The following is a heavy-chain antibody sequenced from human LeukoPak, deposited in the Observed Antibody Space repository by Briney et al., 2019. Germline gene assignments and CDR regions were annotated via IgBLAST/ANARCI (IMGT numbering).Heavy chain of an antibody. J-gene: IGHJ4*02. D-gene: IGHD3-16*01. V-gene: IGHV3-53*01. CDR2: ISSGGNT. CDR3: AREVRAYYFDY. CDR1: GFIVSSNY. Sequence: PGGSLRLSCAASGFIVSSNYMSWVRQAPGKALEWVSVISSGGNTYYADSVKGRFTISRDNSKNTLYLQMNGLRAEDTAVYYCAREVRAYYFDYWGQGTLVTVFS.